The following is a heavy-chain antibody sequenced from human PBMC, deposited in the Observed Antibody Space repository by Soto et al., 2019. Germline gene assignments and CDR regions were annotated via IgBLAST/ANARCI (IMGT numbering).Heavy chain of an antibody. V-gene: IGHV3-30*18. CDR3: AKDYSSGWLDY. CDR1: GFTFSSYG. J-gene: IGHJ4*02. D-gene: IGHD6-19*01. CDR2: ISYDGSNK. Sequence: QTGGSLRLSCAASGFTFSSYGMHWVRQAPGKGLEWVAVISYDGSNKYYADSVKGRFTISRDNSKNTLYLQMNSLRAEDTAVYYCAKDYSSGWLDYWGQGXLVTVYS.